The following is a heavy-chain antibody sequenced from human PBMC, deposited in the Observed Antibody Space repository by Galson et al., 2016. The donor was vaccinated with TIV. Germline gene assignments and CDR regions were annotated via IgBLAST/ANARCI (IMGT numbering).Heavy chain of an antibody. Sequence: TLSLTCTVSGGSVSSYDYYWNWIRQPPGKGLEWIGYIYYSGNTYYSPSLKTRVTMSLDTSKNQFSLKLSSVTAADTAVYYCARGHYDGYYNNDAFDIWGPGTLVTVSS. D-gene: IGHD3-9*01. CDR1: GGSVSSYDYY. V-gene: IGHV4-30-4*08. CDR2: IYYSGNT. J-gene: IGHJ3*02. CDR3: ARGHYDGYYNNDAFDI.